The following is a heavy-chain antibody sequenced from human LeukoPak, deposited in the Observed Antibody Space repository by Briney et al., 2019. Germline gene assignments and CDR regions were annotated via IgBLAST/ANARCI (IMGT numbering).Heavy chain of an antibody. V-gene: IGHV3-30*18. J-gene: IGHJ4*02. CDR1: GFTFRTYS. CDR3: AKDFSSWSYFDY. CDR2: VSADGRTQ. D-gene: IGHD6-13*01. Sequence: GRSLRLSCAASGFTFRTYSIHWVRQAPGKGLEWVTVVSADGRTQLYSDSVKGRFTVSRDNSLNTLHLQMNSLKTEDTAVYYCAKDFSSWSYFDYWGQGTLVTVSS.